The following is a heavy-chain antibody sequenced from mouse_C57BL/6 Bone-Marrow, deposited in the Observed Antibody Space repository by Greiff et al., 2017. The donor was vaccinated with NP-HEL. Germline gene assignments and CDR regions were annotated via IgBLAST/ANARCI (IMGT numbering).Heavy chain of an antibody. J-gene: IGHJ1*03. Sequence: QVQLQQSGAELARPGASVKLSCKASGYTFTSYGISWVKQRTGQGLEWIGEIYPRSGNTYYNEKFKGKATLTADKSSSTAYMELRSLTSEDSAGYFCARSPHYYGSSYWYFDVWGTGTTVTVSS. V-gene: IGHV1-81*01. D-gene: IGHD1-1*01. CDR1: GYTFTSYG. CDR2: IYPRSGNT. CDR3: ARSPHYYGSSYWYFDV.